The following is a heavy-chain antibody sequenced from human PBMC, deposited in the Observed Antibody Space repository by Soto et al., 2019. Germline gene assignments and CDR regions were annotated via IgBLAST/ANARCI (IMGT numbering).Heavy chain of an antibody. CDR1: GGSISSGGYY. J-gene: IGHJ4*02. CDR3: AANREYYFDD. CDR2: IYYSGST. D-gene: IGHD3-10*01. Sequence: SETLSLTCTVSGGSISSGGYYWSWIRQHPGKGLEWIGYIYYSGSTYYNPSLKSRVTISVDTSKNQFSLKLSSVTAADTAVYYCAANREYYFDDWGQGTLVTVSS. V-gene: IGHV4-31*03.